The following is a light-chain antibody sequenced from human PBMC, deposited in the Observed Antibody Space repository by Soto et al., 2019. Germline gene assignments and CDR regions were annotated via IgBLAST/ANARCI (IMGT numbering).Light chain of an antibody. Sequence: QSALTQPASVSGSPGQSITISCAGTSSDVGGYDYVSWYQQHPGKVPKLMIYDVSNRPPGVSNRFSGSRSGNTASLTISGLQAEDEADYYCTSYTNSDTDVFVTGTKVTVL. V-gene: IGLV2-14*01. CDR1: SSDVGGYDY. CDR3: TSYTNSDTDV. CDR2: DVS. J-gene: IGLJ1*01.